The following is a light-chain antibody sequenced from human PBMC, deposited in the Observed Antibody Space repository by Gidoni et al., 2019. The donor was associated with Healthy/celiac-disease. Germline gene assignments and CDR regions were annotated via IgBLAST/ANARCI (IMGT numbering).Light chain of an antibody. V-gene: IGKV3-20*01. CDR1: KSVSSSY. CDR2: GAS. CDR3: QQYGSSPWT. Sequence: EIVFTQSPGTLSLSPGERATLCCRASKSVSSSYLAWYQQKPGQAPRLLIYGASSRATGIPDRFSGSGSGTDFTLTISRLEPEDFAVYYCQQYGSSPWTFGQGTKVEIK. J-gene: IGKJ1*01.